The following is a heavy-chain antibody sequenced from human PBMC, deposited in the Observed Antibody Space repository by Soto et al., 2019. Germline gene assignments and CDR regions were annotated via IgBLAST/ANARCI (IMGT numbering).Heavy chain of an antibody. D-gene: IGHD1-1*01. CDR1: GGSISSYY. V-gene: IGHV4-59*08. J-gene: IGHJ4*02. CDR3: ARGTSALEFDY. Sequence: QVQLQESGPGLVKPSETLSLTCTVSGGSISSYYWSWIRQPPGKGLEWIGFIYYSGTTNYNPSLKSRVTISVDTSRTQFSLKVTSVTAADTAVYYCARGTSALEFDYWGQGTLVTVSS. CDR2: IYYSGTT.